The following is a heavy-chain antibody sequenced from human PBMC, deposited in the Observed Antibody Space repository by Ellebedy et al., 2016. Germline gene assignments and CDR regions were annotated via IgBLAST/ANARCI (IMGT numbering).Heavy chain of an antibody. V-gene: IGHV3-23*01. D-gene: IGHD3-22*01. CDR1: GFPFSTYV. CDR3: AKLATVDGYYDSSGHYHALNY. CDR2: ISPNAGET. J-gene: IGHJ4*02. Sequence: GGSLRLXCTASGFPFSTYVMNWVRQIPGRGLEWVSGISPNAGETYYADSVKGRFTISRDNSNRALHLLMNSLRVEDTAVYYCAKLATVDGYYDSSGHYHALNYWGQGTLVTVSA.